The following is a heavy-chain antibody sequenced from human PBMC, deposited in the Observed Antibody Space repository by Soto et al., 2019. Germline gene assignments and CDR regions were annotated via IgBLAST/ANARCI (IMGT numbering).Heavy chain of an antibody. Sequence: EVQLVEYGGGLVKPGGSLRLSCAASGLTFSTYTMNWVRQAPGKGLGWVSYISSSGSYIYYADSVKGRLTISRDNAKNSLYLQINSLRAEDTAVYYCAREGYSRRSDNYGMDVWGQGTTVTVSS. CDR3: AREGYSRRSDNYGMDV. CDR2: ISSSGSYI. D-gene: IGHD5-12*01. J-gene: IGHJ6*02. V-gene: IGHV3-21*01. CDR1: GLTFSTYT.